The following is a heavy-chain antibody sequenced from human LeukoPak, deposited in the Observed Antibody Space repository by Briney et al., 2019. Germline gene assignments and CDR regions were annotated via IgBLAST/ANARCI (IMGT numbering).Heavy chain of an antibody. CDR1: GFTFSTYG. CDR3: AKDTTTGPAEYYSDY. CDR2: ISDNGRNK. V-gene: IGHV3-30*18. Sequence: GRSLRLSCAASGFTFSTYGMHWVRQAPGKGLEWVAVISDNGRNKYYGDSVKGRFTISRDNSKNMLYLQMNSLRVEDTAVYYCAKDTTTGPAEYYSDYWGQGTLVTVSS. J-gene: IGHJ4*02. D-gene: IGHD1-14*01.